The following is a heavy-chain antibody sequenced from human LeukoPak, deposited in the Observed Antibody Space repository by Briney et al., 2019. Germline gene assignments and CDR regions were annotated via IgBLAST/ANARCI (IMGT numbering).Heavy chain of an antibody. CDR2: ISNSGSTI. CDR3: AKVKADILIPDS. D-gene: IGHD3-16*01. Sequence: GGSLRLSCAASGFTFSSYEMHWVRQAPGKGLEWVSYISNSGSTIYYADSVKGRFTISRDNSKNTLYLQMNSLTSADTAVYYCAKVKADILIPDSWGQGTLVTVSS. CDR1: GFTFSSYE. J-gene: IGHJ4*02. V-gene: IGHV3-48*03.